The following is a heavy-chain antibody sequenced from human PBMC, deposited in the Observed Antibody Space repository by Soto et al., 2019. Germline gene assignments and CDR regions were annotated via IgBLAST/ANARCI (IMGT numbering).Heavy chain of an antibody. Sequence: SETLSLTCAVYGGSFSGYYWSWIRQPPGKGLEWIGEINHSGSTNYNPSLKSRVTISVDTSKNQFSLKLSSVTAADTAVYYCARVLFSDCSSTSCYLLGWFDPWGQGTLVTVSS. CDR3: ARVLFSDCSSTSCYLLGWFDP. CDR1: GGSFSGYY. D-gene: IGHD2-2*01. J-gene: IGHJ5*02. CDR2: INHSGST. V-gene: IGHV4-34*01.